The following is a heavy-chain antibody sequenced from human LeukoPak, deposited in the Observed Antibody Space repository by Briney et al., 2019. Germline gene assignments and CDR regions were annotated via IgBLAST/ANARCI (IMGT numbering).Heavy chain of an antibody. D-gene: IGHD3-9*01. CDR1: GFTFSSYS. J-gene: IGHJ4*02. CDR2: ISSSSSYI. Sequence: KTGGSLRLSCAASGFTFSSYSMNWVRQAPGKGLEWVSSISSSSSYIYYADSVKGRFTISRDNAKNSLYLQMNSLRAEDTAVYYCARDLGDYDILTGRDYWGQGTLVTVSS. CDR3: ARDLGDYDILTGRDY. V-gene: IGHV3-21*01.